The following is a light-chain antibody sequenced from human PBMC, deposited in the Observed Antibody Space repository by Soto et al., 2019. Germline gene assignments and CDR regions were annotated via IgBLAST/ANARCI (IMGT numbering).Light chain of an antibody. V-gene: IGKV3-11*01. J-gene: IGKJ5*01. CDR2: DAS. Sequence: EMVLTQSPATLSLSPGERATLSCRASQSVSSYLAWYQQKPGQAPRLLIYDASNRATGIPARFSGSGSGTDFTLTISSLEPEDFAVYYCQHRSNWITFGQGTRLEIK. CDR3: QHRSNWIT. CDR1: QSVSSY.